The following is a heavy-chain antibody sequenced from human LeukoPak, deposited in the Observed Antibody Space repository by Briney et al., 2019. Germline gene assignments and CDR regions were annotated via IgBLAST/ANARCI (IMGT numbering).Heavy chain of an antibody. Sequence: PGRSLRLSCAASGFTINTYGMHWVRQAPGKGLEWVAVISYDGSNEYYVDSVKGRFTISRDNSKNTVYLQMNSLRAEDTAVYYCASDSSGYYHFDYWGQGTLVTVSS. J-gene: IGHJ4*02. D-gene: IGHD3-22*01. CDR1: GFTINTYG. V-gene: IGHV3-30*03. CDR2: ISYDGSNE. CDR3: ASDSSGYYHFDY.